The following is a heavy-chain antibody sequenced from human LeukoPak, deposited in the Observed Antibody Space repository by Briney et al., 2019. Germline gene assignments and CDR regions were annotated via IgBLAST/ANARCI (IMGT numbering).Heavy chain of an antibody. CDR2: INAGNGNT. Sequence: AASVKVSCKASGYTFTSYGISWVRQAPGQRLEWMGWINAGNGNTKYSQKFQGRVTITRDTSASTAYMELSSLRSEDTAVYYCARGGKVATIKAPDYWGQGTLVTVSS. J-gene: IGHJ4*02. V-gene: IGHV1-3*01. CDR3: ARGGKVATIKAPDY. CDR1: GYTFTSYG. D-gene: IGHD5-12*01.